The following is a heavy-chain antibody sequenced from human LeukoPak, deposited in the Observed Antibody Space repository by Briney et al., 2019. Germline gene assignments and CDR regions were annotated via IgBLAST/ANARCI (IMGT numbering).Heavy chain of an antibody. Sequence: SETLSPTCTVSGGSISSYYWSWIRQPPGKGLEWIAYISDIGSINYNPSLKSRVTISLDTSKNQFSLKLSSVTAADTAVYYCAGHHPRNTVDFWGQGALVTVSS. CDR1: GGSISSYY. CDR2: ISDIGSI. V-gene: IGHV4-59*08. D-gene: IGHD2/OR15-2a*01. J-gene: IGHJ4*02. CDR3: AGHHPRNTVDF.